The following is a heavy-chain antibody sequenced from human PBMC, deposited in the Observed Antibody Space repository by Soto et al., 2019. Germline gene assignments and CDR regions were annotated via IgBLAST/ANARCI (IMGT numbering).Heavy chain of an antibody. CDR2: MTGSGGST. J-gene: IGHJ4*02. CDR1: GFTFRSYA. Sequence: EVQLLESGGGLVQPGGSLRLSCAASGFTFRSYAMSWVRQAPGKGLEWVSLMTGSGGSTFHANSVKGRFTMSRDNSKNTVYLQMNSLRAEDTAVYYCAKARDFSGAGLDYWGQGTLVSVSS. V-gene: IGHV3-23*01. CDR3: AKARDFSGAGLDY. D-gene: IGHD2-8*02.